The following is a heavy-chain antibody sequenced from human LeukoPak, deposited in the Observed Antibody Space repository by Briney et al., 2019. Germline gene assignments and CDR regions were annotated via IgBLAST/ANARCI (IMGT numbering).Heavy chain of an antibody. V-gene: IGHV1-46*01. CDR2: INPSGGST. CDR3: AKLAAAGTAHYYFDY. D-gene: IGHD6-13*01. CDR1: RYTFTSYH. Sequence: GASVKVSCKASRYTFTSYHMHWVRQAPRQGLEIMGIINPSGGSTTYAQKFQGRVTMTRDTSTSTVYMELSSLRSEDTAVYYCAKLAAAGTAHYYFDYWGQGTLVTVSS. J-gene: IGHJ4*02.